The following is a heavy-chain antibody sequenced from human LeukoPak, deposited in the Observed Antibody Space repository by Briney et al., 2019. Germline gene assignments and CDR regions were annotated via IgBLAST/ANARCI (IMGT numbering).Heavy chain of an antibody. CDR2: INTNTGNP. CDR3: ARDTPSYYYDSSEAWLDY. D-gene: IGHD3-22*01. V-gene: IGHV7-4-1*02. Sequence: ASVKVSCKAPGYTFTSYAMNWVRQAPGQGLEWMGWINTNTGNPTYAQGFTGRFVFSLDTSVSTAYLQISSLKAEDTAVYYCARDTPSYYYDSSEAWLDYWGQGTLVTVSS. CDR1: GYTFTSYA. J-gene: IGHJ4*02.